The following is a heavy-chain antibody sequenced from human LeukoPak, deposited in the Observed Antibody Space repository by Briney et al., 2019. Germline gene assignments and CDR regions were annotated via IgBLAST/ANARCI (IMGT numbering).Heavy chain of an antibody. CDR1: GFTFSSYE. V-gene: IGHV3-48*03. Sequence: PGGSLRLSCAASGFTFSSYEMNWVRQAPGKGLEWVSYISSSGSTIYYADSVKGRFTISRDNAKNSLYLQMNSLRAEDTDVYYCARDKSAGYSSSWYLRGEYYYYYGMDVWGQGTTVTVSS. D-gene: IGHD6-13*01. J-gene: IGHJ6*02. CDR3: ARDKSAGYSSSWYLRGEYYYYYGMDV. CDR2: ISSSGSTI.